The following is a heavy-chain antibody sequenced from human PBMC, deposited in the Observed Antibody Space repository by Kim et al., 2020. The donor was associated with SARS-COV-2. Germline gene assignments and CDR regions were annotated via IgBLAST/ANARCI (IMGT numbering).Heavy chain of an antibody. V-gene: IGHV4-39*07. D-gene: IGHD6-13*01. Sequence: LKSRVTISVDTSKNQFSLKLSSVTAADTAVYYCAREPSSSWYGYYYGMDVWGQGTTVTVSS. CDR3: AREPSSSWYGYYYGMDV. J-gene: IGHJ6*02.